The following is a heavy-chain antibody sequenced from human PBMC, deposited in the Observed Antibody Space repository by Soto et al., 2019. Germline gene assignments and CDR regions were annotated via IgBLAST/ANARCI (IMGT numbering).Heavy chain of an antibody. Sequence: EVLLVESGGGLVKPGGSLTLSCAASGFTFTDAWISWVRQAPGKGLEWVGRIKSKSEGGTADFAAPVKGRFTMSRDDSKNTLYLHMNSLKSEDTAVYYCTTLPLDYWGQGTLVTVSS. CDR3: TTLPLDY. J-gene: IGHJ4*02. V-gene: IGHV3-15*01. CDR1: GFTFTDAW. CDR2: IKSKSEGGTA.